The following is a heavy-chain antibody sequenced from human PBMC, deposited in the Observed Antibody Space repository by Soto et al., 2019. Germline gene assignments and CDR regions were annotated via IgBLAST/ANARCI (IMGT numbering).Heavy chain of an antibody. CDR1: AYTFADYG. D-gene: IGHD3-9*01. CDR3: ARARRTGYSHFDY. J-gene: IGHJ4*01. V-gene: IGHV1-18*01. CDR2: ISAFNGNT. Sequence: ALVKVSCKASAYTFADYGIIWVRQAPGQGLEWMGWISAFNGNTNYAQKFQDRVTMTTDTSTTTAYMELRSLRSDDTAVYFCARARRTGYSHFDYWGQGTLVTVS.